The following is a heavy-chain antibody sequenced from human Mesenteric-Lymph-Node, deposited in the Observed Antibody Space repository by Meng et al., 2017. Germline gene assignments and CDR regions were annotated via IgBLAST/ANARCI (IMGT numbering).Heavy chain of an antibody. V-gene: IGHV3-21*02. CDR3: ASDPNWSTT. J-gene: IGHJ5*02. CDR2: MGLGHSHG. CDR1: RSIFDSYD. Sequence: GKLGESGGGLVKPGGSLRLSCVGSRSIFDSYDMTWIRQAPGKGPEWVASMGLGHSHGSYADSVIGRFTVSRDNAKTSFFLQMNSLRAEDTAIYYCASDPNWSTTWGQGTLVTVSS.